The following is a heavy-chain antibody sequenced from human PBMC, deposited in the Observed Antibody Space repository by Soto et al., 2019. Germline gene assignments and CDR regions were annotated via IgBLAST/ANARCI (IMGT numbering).Heavy chain of an antibody. J-gene: IGHJ4*02. Sequence: QVQLQQWGAGLLKPSETLSLTCTVNGGSLTGYYWSWIRQPPGKGLEWIGEVKAGGSTNYTPSLRGRVSINAGTSKTHSSPRLNSVTAADTAVYFCARGQEGIVATHWDQGALVTVSS. D-gene: IGHD5-12*01. CDR3: ARGQEGIVATH. CDR1: GGSLTGYY. CDR2: VKAGGST. V-gene: IGHV4-34*01.